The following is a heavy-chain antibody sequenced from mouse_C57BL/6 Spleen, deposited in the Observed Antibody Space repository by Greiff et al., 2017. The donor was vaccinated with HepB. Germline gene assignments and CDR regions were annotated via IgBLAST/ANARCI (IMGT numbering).Heavy chain of an antibody. CDR2: IYPRSGNT. J-gene: IGHJ2*01. V-gene: IGHV1-81*01. Sequence: QVQLQQSGAELARPGASVKLSCKASGYTFTSYGISWVKQRTGQGLEWIGEIYPRSGNTYYNEKFKGKATLTADKSSSKAYMELRSLTSEDSAVYFCARLYSNYGLYYFDYWGQGTTLTVSS. CDR1: GYTFTSYG. D-gene: IGHD2-5*01. CDR3: ARLYSNYGLYYFDY.